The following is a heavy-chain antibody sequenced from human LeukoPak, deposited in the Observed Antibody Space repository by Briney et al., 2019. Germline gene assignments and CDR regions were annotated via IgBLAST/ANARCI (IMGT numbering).Heavy chain of an antibody. Sequence: SETLSLTCTVYGGSLCPYYGSGILQPLGKGLDWIAEISDSGGTNYIPALKSRFSISVDTPKNQCSLKLSSVTAADTAIYYCARGPRGAKSSGWYLLGFDYWGQGTLVTVSS. D-gene: IGHD6-19*01. V-gene: IGHV4-34*01. CDR3: ARGPRGAKSSGWYLLGFDY. J-gene: IGHJ4*02. CDR1: GGSLCPYY. CDR2: ISDSGGT.